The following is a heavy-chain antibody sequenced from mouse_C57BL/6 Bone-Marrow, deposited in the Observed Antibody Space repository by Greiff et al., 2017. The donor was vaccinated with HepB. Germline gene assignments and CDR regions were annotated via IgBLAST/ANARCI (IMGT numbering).Heavy chain of an antibody. V-gene: IGHV1-54*01. CDR1: GYAFTNYL. CDR3: ARRGGSSFYWYFDV. D-gene: IGHD1-1*01. Sequence: VHLVESGAELVRPGTSVKVSCKASGYAFTNYLIEWVKQRPGQGLEWIGVINPGSGGTNYNEKFKGKATLTADKSSSTAYMQLSSRTSEDSAVYFCARRGGSSFYWYFDVWGTGTTVTVSS. J-gene: IGHJ1*03. CDR2: INPGSGGT.